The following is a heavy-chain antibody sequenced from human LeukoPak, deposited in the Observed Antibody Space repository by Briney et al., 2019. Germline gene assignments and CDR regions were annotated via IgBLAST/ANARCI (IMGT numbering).Heavy chain of an antibody. J-gene: IGHJ4*02. V-gene: IGHV4-34*01. Sequence: SETLSLTCAVYGGSFSGYYWSWIRQPPGKGLEWIGEINHSGSTYYNPSLKSRVTISVDTSKNQFSLKLSSVTAADTAVYYCARDFTGEYYYDSSGYSSWGQGTLVTVSS. CDR2: INHSGST. D-gene: IGHD3-22*01. CDR1: GGSFSGYY. CDR3: ARDFTGEYYYDSSGYSS.